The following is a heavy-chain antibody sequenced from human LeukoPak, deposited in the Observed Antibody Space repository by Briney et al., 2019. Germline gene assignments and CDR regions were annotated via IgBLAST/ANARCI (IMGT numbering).Heavy chain of an antibody. CDR3: ARDQWFGV. J-gene: IGHJ6*02. CDR1: GGSFSGYY. V-gene: IGHV4-34*01. D-gene: IGHD3-10*01. CDR2: INHSGST. Sequence: SETLSLTCAVYGGSFSGYYWSWIRQPPGKGLEWIGEINHSGSTNYNPSLKSRVTISVDTSKNQFSLKLSSVTAADTAVYYCARDQWFGVWGQGTTVTVSS.